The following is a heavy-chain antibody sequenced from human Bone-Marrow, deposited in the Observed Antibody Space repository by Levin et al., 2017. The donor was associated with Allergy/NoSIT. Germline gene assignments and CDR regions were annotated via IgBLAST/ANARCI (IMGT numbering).Heavy chain of an antibody. CDR1: GGSFSGYY. CDR2: INHSGST. J-gene: IGHJ5*02. CDR3: ARGKGRLYTGP. V-gene: IGHV4-34*01. D-gene: IGHD1-14*01. Sequence: SETLSLTCAVYGGSFSGYYWSWIRQPPGKGLEWIGEINHSGSTNYNPSLKSRVTISVDTSKNQFSLKLSSVTAADTAVYYCARGKGRLYTGPWGQGTLVTVSS.